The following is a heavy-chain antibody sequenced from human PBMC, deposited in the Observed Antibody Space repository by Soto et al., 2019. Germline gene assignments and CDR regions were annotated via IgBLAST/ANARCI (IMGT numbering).Heavy chain of an antibody. CDR2: IYYSGST. D-gene: IGHD2-2*01. Sequence: QVQLQESGPGLLKPSQTLTLRCTVSGGSISSGGYYWSWIRQHPGKGLEWIGYIYYSGSTYYNPSLKSRVTISVDTSKNQFSLKLSSVTASDTAVYYCARSSTSANYFDYWGQGTLVTVSS. V-gene: IGHV4-31*03. CDR3: ARSSTSANYFDY. CDR1: GGSISSGGYY. J-gene: IGHJ4*02.